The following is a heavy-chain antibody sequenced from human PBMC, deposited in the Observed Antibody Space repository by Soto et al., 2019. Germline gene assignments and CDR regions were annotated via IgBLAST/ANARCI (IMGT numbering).Heavy chain of an antibody. CDR3: AREGSYTAMFSGFDY. Sequence: QVDLVESGGGVVQPGKSLRLSCATSGFTFSEDAMHWVRQAPGKGLEWVAVMWDDGSKKRYAGSVKGRFTIARDNSKNTLFLQMNSLTAEDTAVYWCAREGSYTAMFSGFDYWGQGTLGTVSS. CDR2: MWDDGSKK. CDR1: GFTFSEDA. D-gene: IGHD5-18*01. J-gene: IGHJ4*02. V-gene: IGHV3-33*01.